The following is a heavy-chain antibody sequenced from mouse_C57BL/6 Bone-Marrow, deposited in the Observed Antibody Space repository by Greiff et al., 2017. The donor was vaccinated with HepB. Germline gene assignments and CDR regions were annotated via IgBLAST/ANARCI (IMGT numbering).Heavy chain of an antibody. D-gene: IGHD2-4*01. Sequence: VQLQQSGAELVRPGTSVKVSCKASGYAFTNYLIEWVKQRPGQGLEWIGVINPGSGGTTYNEKFKGKAPLTADKSSSTAYMPLSRLTSADTAVYFCAAGGYYDYDGGDWYFGVWGTGTAVTVTS. V-gene: IGHV1-54*01. J-gene: IGHJ1*03. CDR2: INPGSGGT. CDR3: AAGGYYDYDGGDWYFGV. CDR1: GYAFTNYL.